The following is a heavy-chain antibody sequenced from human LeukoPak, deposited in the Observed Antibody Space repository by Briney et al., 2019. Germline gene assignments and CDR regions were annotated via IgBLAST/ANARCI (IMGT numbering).Heavy chain of an antibody. CDR3: AKAPRYSSGWYWNY. D-gene: IGHD6-19*01. V-gene: IGHV3-23*01. Sequence: GGSLRLSCAASGFTVSSNYMSWVRQAPGKGLEWVSAISGSGGSTYYADSVKGRFTISRDNSKNTLYLQMNSLRAEDTAVYYCAKAPRYSSGWYWNYWGQGTLVTVSS. CDR2: ISGSGGST. J-gene: IGHJ4*02. CDR1: GFTVSSNY.